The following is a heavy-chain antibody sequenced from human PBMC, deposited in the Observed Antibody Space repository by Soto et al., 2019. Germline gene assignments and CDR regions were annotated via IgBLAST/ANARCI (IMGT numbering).Heavy chain of an antibody. D-gene: IGHD6-6*01. Sequence: EVQLVESGGGLVQPGGSLRLSCAASGFTFSSYWMHWVRQAPGKGLVWVSRINSDGSSTNYADLVKGRLTISRDNARNTLFLQMDTLRAEDPAVYYCTRSGSSPYYYGMDVWGQGTTVTVSS. CDR3: TRSGSSPYYYGMDV. V-gene: IGHV3-74*01. J-gene: IGHJ6*02. CDR2: INSDGSST. CDR1: GFTFSSYW.